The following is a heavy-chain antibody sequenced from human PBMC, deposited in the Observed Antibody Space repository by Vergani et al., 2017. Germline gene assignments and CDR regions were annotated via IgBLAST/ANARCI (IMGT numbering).Heavy chain of an antibody. CDR2: ITGSGGKT. D-gene: IGHD3-10*01. CDR3: AKDLAPGGH. J-gene: IGHJ4*02. V-gene: IGHV3-23*01. CDR1: GFTFSTYA. Sequence: EVQLLASGGGLVQPGGSLRLSCAASGFTFSTYAMSWVRQAPGKGLEWVSAITGSGGKTYYADSVKGRFTMSRDNSKNTLYVQMNSLRAEDTAIYYCAKDLAPGGHWGQGTLVTVSS.